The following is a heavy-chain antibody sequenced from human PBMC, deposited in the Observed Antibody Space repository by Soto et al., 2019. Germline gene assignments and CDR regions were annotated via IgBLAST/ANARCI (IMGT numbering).Heavy chain of an antibody. D-gene: IGHD3-3*01. Sequence: EVQLVESGGGLVQPGGSLRLSCAASGFTFSSYWMHWVRQAPGKGLVWVSRINSDGSSTSYADSVKGRFTISRDNAKNTLYLQMNSLRAEDTAVYYCARERFLEWPTPHYYGMDVWGQGTTVTVSS. CDR1: GFTFSSYW. J-gene: IGHJ6*02. CDR3: ARERFLEWPTPHYYGMDV. V-gene: IGHV3-74*01. CDR2: INSDGSST.